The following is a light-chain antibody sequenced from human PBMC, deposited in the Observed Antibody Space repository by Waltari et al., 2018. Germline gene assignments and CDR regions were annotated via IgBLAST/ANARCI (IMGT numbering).Light chain of an antibody. Sequence: DIQMTQSPSTLSASVGDRVTSTCRASQSISSWLAWYQQKPGKAPKLLIYKASSLESGVPSRFSGSGSGTEFTLTISSLQPDDFATYYCQQYNSYEVTFGPGTKVDIK. J-gene: IGKJ3*01. CDR1: QSISSW. V-gene: IGKV1-5*03. CDR3: QQYNSYEVT. CDR2: KAS.